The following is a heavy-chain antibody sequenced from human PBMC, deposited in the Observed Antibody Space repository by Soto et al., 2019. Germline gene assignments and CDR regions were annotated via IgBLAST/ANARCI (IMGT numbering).Heavy chain of an antibody. D-gene: IGHD3-22*01. J-gene: IGHJ4*02. CDR3: AMSNSNDLYYHFES. Sequence: GRSLRLSCAASGFTFDYYAMHWVRQAPGKGLEWVSGINWNSDTIGYADSVKGRFTVSRDNANGSLLLQMSSLRAEDTAVYLCAMSNSNDLYYHFESWGQGTPVTVSS. CDR2: INWNSDTI. CDR1: GFTFDYYA. V-gene: IGHV3-9*01.